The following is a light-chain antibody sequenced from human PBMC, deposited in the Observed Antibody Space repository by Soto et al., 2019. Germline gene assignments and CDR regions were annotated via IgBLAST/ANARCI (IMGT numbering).Light chain of an antibody. V-gene: IGLV1-51*01. CDR1: ASNIGNDY. J-gene: IGLJ1*01. CDR3: GAWDSSLNVYV. CDR2: DNN. Sequence: SVLTQPPSVSAAPGHKVTISCRGTASNIGNDYVSWYQQLPGEAPQLLIYDNNRRPSGIPDRFSGSRSDTSATLGITGLQTGDEADYYCGAWDSSLNVYVFGTGTKVTVL.